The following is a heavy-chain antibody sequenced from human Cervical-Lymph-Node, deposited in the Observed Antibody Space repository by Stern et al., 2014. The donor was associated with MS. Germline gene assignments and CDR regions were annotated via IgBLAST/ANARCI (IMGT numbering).Heavy chain of an antibody. Sequence: VQLVESGGGVVQPGRSLRLSCAASGFTFSSFAMHWVRQAPGKGLEWVAVISHNGDTTYYADSVKGRFTISRDNSKDTVFLQMNSLRPEDTAVYYCASRGTPFDVTSINEYWGQGTLVTISS. J-gene: IGHJ4*02. CDR1: GFTFSSFA. CDR3: ASRGTPFDVTSINEY. D-gene: IGHD1-1*01. CDR2: ISHNGDTT. V-gene: IGHV3-30-3*01.